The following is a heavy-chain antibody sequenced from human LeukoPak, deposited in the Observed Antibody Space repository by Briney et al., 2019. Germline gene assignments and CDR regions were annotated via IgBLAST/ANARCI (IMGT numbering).Heavy chain of an antibody. D-gene: IGHD2-21*01. CDR3: AKLVIPSHSKWFDP. V-gene: IGHV3-23*01. Sequence: QPGGSLRLSCAASGFIFTNYAMAWVRQAPGKGLEWVSTISQGGETPYYPDSVKGRFTISRDNSKNTLYLQIASLSAEDTAVYYCAKLVIPSHSKWFDPWGRGTLVTVSS. J-gene: IGHJ5*02. CDR2: ISQGGETP. CDR1: GFIFTNYA.